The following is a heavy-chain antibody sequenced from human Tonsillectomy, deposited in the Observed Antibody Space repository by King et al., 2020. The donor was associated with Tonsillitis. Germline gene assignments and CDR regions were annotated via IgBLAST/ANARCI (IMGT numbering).Heavy chain of an antibody. V-gene: IGHV4-39*07. CDR1: GGSISSSSYY. D-gene: IGHD2/OR15-2a*01. CDR3: ARSRDLFRAFDI. CDR2: IYYSGST. J-gene: IGHJ3*02. Sequence: QLQESGPGLVKPSETLSLTCTVSGGSISSSSYYWGWIRQPPGEGLEWIGSIYYSGSTYYNPSLKSRVTISVDTSKNQFSLKLSSVTAADTAVCYCARSRDLFRAFDIWGQGTMVTVSS.